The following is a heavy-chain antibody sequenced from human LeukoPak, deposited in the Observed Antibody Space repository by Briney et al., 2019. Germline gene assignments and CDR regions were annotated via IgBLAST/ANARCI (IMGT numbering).Heavy chain of an antibody. J-gene: IGHJ5*02. CDR3: ARKYPDHWFDP. CDR1: GGSISSGNFY. Sequence: SETLSLPCTVSGGSISSGNFYWSWIRQPPGKGLEWIGYIFYLGSTYYNLSLKSRVTMSVDTSKNQFSLKLRSVTAADTAVYYCARKYPDHWFDPWGQGTLVTVSS. V-gene: IGHV4-30-4*01. CDR2: IFYLGST. D-gene: IGHD6-6*01.